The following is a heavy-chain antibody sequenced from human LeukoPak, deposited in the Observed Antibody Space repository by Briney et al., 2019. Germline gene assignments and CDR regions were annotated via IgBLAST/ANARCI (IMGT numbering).Heavy chain of an antibody. CDR3: ARGSKSYGDYIRSRIHYFDY. CDR2: ISSSGSTT. V-gene: IGHV3-48*03. D-gene: IGHD4-17*01. Sequence: GGSLRLSCAASGFTFSSYEMNRVRQAPGKGLEWVSYISSSGSTTYYADSVKGRFTISRDNSKNTLYLQMNSLRAEDTAVYYCARGSKSYGDYIRSRIHYFDYWGQGTLVTVSS. CDR1: GFTFSSYE. J-gene: IGHJ4*02.